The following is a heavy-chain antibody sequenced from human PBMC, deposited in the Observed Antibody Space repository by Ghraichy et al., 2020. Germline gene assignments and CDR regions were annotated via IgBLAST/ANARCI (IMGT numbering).Heavy chain of an antibody. CDR2: ISPNTGGA. CDR1: GYTFSTYY. Sequence: APVKVSCKASGYTFSTYYIHWVRQAPGQGLEWMGWISPNTGGANYAQKFQGRLTMTRDTSISTAYMELSSLRSEDTAVYYCARDFDDILTASYYFDYWGQGTLVTVSS. J-gene: IGHJ4*02. CDR3: ARDFDDILTASYYFDY. D-gene: IGHD3-9*01. V-gene: IGHV1-2*02.